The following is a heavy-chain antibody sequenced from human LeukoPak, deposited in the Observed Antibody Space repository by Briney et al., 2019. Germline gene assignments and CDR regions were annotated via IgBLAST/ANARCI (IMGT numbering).Heavy chain of an antibody. CDR3: ARDGVRGTIFGVAPAYYFDY. CDR1: GFTFSDYY. D-gene: IGHD3-3*01. V-gene: IGHV3-11*01. CDR2: ISSSGSTI. Sequence: PGGSLRLSCAVSGFTFSDYYMSWIRQAPGKGLEWVSYISSSGSTIYYADSVKGRFTISRDNAKNSLYLQMNSLRAEDTAVYYCARDGVRGTIFGVAPAYYFDYWGQGTLVTVSS. J-gene: IGHJ4*02.